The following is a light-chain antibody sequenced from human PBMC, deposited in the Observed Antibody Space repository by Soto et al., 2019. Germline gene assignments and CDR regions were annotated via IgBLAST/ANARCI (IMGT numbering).Light chain of an antibody. V-gene: IGKV3-20*01. CDR3: QQYGSSPVT. Sequence: EIVLTQSPGTLSLSPGERATLSCRASQSVSSSYLAWYQQKPGQAPRLLIYGASSRATGIPDRFSGSGSGTDFTLTISRLKPEDFAVYYCQQYGSSPVTFGQGTKLEIK. CDR1: QSVSSSY. CDR2: GAS. J-gene: IGKJ2*01.